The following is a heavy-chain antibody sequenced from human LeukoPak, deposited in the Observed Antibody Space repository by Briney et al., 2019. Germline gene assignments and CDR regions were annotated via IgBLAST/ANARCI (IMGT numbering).Heavy chain of an antibody. CDR3: ARSYSYNRLFGF. CDR2: MNPNSGVA. J-gene: IGHJ4*02. V-gene: IGHV1-8*01. CDR1: GYTFSNYD. Sequence: ASVKVSCKTSGYTFSNYDINWVRQASGQGLEWMGWMNPNSGVAASAPKFQGRLTMTRSTSITTAYMEVSGLRFEDTAVYYCARSYSYNRLFGFWGQGTLVTVSS. D-gene: IGHD5-12*01.